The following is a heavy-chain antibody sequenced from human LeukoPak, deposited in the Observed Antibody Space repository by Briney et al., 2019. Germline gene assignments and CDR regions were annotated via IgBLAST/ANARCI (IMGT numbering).Heavy chain of an antibody. CDR3: ARGPCYMVYFDY. CDR2: INQDGTEK. D-gene: IGHD2-2*02. CDR1: GFTFSSYW. Sequence: TGGSLRLSCAASGFTFSSYWMSWVRQAPGEGLEWVAKINQDGTEKAYVDSVRGRFTISRDNAKNSLFLQMNSLRAEDTAVYYCARGPCYMVYFDYWGQGTLVTVSS. J-gene: IGHJ4*02. V-gene: IGHV3-7*01.